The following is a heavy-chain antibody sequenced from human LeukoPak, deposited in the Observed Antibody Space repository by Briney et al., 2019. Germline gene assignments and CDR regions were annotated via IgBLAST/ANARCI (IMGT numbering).Heavy chain of an antibody. CDR1: GYTFTGYY. D-gene: IGHD4-17*01. V-gene: IGHV1-2*02. J-gene: IGHJ4*02. CDR2: INPNSGGT. Sequence: ASVKVSCKAAGYTFTGYYMHCGRQAPGQGLEWMGWINPNSGGTNYAQKFRGRVTMTRDTSISTAYMELSRLRSDDTAVYYCARVLLVHQVLEDGDYGDFDYWGQGTLVSVSS. CDR3: ARVLLVHQVLEDGDYGDFDY.